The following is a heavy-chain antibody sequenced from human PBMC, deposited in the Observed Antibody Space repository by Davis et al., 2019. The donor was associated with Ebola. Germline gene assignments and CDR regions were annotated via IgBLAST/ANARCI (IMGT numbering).Heavy chain of an antibody. J-gene: IGHJ3*02. CDR3: ARGQLGYCSGGSCYYLFAAFDI. Sequence: SETLSLTCAVYGGSFSGYYWSWIRQPPGKGLEWIGEINHSGSTNYNPSLKSRVTISVDTSKNQFSLKLSSETAADTAVYYCARGQLGYCSGGSCYYLFAAFDIWGQGTMVTVSS. CDR2: INHSGST. D-gene: IGHD2-15*01. CDR1: GGSFSGYY. V-gene: IGHV4-34*01.